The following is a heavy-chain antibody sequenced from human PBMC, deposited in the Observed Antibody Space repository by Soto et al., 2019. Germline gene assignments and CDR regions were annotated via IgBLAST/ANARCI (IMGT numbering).Heavy chain of an antibody. D-gene: IGHD6-25*01. V-gene: IGHV4-30-4*01. J-gene: IGHJ6*02. CDR3: ARESKRRLQNPTRPIYYYYGMDV. CDR2: IYYSGST. Sequence: TSETLSLTCTVSGGSISSGDYYWSWIRQPPGKGLEWIGYIYYSGSTYYNPSLKSRVTISVDTSKNQFSLKLSSVTAADTAVYYCARESKRRLQNPTRPIYYYYGMDVWGQGTTVTVSS. CDR1: GGSISSGDYY.